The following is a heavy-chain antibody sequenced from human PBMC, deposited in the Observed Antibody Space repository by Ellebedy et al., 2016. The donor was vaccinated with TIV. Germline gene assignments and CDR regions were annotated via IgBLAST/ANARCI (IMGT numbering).Heavy chain of an antibody. CDR2: IYSSGTT. J-gene: IGHJ6*02. Sequence: SETLSLTCSVSGGSISNFYCSWIRQPPGKGLEWLGFIYSSGTTNYNRSLKSRVSISVDTSKNQFSLKLSSVTAADTAVYYCARSGGRLLWFGELLKGSAYYYGMDVWGQGTTVTVSS. CDR3: ARSGGRLLWFGELLKGSAYYYGMDV. D-gene: IGHD3-10*01. V-gene: IGHV4-59*08. CDR1: GGSISNFY.